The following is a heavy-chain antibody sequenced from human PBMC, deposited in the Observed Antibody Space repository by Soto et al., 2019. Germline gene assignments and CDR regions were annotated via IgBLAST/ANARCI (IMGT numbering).Heavy chain of an antibody. CDR3: ASYYYDSSGYYYVPGVY. J-gene: IGHJ4*02. CDR1: GGSISSSSYY. D-gene: IGHD3-22*01. Sequence: QLQLQESGPGLVKPSETLSLTCTVSGGSISSSSYYWGWIRQPPGKVLEWIGSIYYSGSTYYNPSLKSRVTISVDTSKNQFSLKLSSVTAADTAVYYCASYYYDSSGYYYVPGVYWGQGTLVTVSS. CDR2: IYYSGST. V-gene: IGHV4-39*01.